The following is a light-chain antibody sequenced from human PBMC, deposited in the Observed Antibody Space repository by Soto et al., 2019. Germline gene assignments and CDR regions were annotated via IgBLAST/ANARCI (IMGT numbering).Light chain of an antibody. CDR3: QQYGSSPWT. V-gene: IGKV3-20*01. CDR1: QSVSSSY. Sequence: EIVLTQSPGNLSSSPGERATLSCRASQSVSSSYLAWYQQKPGQAPRLLIYGASSRATGIPDRFSGSGSGTDFTLTISRLEPEDFAVYYCQQYGSSPWTFGQGTKVEIK. J-gene: IGKJ1*01. CDR2: GAS.